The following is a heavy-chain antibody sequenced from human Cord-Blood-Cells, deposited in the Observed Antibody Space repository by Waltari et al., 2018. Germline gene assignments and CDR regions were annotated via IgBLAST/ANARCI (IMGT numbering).Heavy chain of an antibody. CDR3: ARQGVATTDYYYYGMDV. J-gene: IGHJ6*02. V-gene: IGHV4-39*01. Sequence: QLQLQESGPGLVKPSETLSLTCTVSGGSISSSSYYWGWIRQPPGKGLEWIGSIYYSGSTSYHPSLKGRVTISVDTSKNQFSLKLSSVTAADTAVYYCARQGVATTDYYYYGMDVWGQGTTVTVSS. CDR1: GGSISSSSYY. CDR2: IYYSGST. D-gene: IGHD5-12*01.